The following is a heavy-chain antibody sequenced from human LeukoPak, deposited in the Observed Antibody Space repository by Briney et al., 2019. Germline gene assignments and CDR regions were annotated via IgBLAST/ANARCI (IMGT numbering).Heavy chain of an antibody. Sequence: GGSLRLSCAASGFTLNTYIMNWVRQAPGRGLEWVSYIRSRSSTIYYADSVKGRFTISIDNAKNSLYLQMNSLRAEDTAVYYCATEYYGSMNYYDYWGQGTLVTVSS. CDR1: GFTLNTYI. D-gene: IGHD3-10*01. CDR2: IRSRSSTI. V-gene: IGHV3-48*04. J-gene: IGHJ4*02. CDR3: ATEYYGSMNYYDY.